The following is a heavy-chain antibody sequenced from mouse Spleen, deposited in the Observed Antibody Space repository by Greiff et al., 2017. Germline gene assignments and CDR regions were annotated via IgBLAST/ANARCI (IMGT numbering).Heavy chain of an antibody. CDR3: ARSGGYDGWYFDV. Sequence: QVQLQQPGAELVKPGASVKLSCKASGYTFTSYWMHWVKQRPGQGLEWIGMIHPNSGSTNYNEKFKSKATLTVDKSSSTAYMQLSSLTSEDSAVYYCARSGGYDGWYFDVWGAGTTVTVSS. V-gene: IGHV1-64*01. J-gene: IGHJ1*01. CDR1: GYTFTSYW. CDR2: IHPNSGST. D-gene: IGHD2-2*01.